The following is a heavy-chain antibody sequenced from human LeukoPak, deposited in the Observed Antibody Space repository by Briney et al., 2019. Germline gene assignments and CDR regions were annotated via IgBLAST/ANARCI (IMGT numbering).Heavy chain of an antibody. CDR1: GFTFSSYA. Sequence: GGSLRLSCAASGFTFSSYAMSWVRQAPGKGLEWVSVISVSGGNKYYADSVKGRFTISRDNSKNTLYLQMNSLRAEDTAVYYCAKVGCSGGSCYSSDAFDIWGQGTMVTVSS. V-gene: IGHV3-30*18. D-gene: IGHD2-15*01. CDR3: AKVGCSGGSCYSSDAFDI. CDR2: ISVSGGNK. J-gene: IGHJ3*02.